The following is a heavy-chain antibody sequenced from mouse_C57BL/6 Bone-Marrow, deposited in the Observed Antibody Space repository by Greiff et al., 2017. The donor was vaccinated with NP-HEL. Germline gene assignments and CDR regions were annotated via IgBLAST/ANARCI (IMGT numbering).Heavy chain of an antibody. CDR2: ISSGSSTI. V-gene: IGHV5-17*01. J-gene: IGHJ3*01. Sequence: EVKVVESGGGLVKPGGSLKLSCAASGFTFSDYGMHWVRQAPEKGLEWVAYISSGSSTIYYADTVKGRFTISRDNAKNTLFLQMTSLRSEDTAMYYCAREEVTGGFAYWGQGTLVTVSA. CDR3: AREEVTGGFAY. D-gene: IGHD2-2*01. CDR1: GFTFSDYG.